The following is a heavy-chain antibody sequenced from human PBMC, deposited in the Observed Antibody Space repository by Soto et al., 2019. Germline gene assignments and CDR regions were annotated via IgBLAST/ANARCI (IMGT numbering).Heavy chain of an antibody. D-gene: IGHD3-9*01. CDR2: IYYSGST. J-gene: IGHJ6*03. CDR3: ARQEAPESPRYFDGNYMDL. CDR1: GGSISSSSYY. V-gene: IGHV4-39*01. Sequence: SETLSLTCTVSGGSISSSSYYWGWIRQPPWKGLEWIGSIYYSGSTYYNPSLKSRVTISVDTSKNQSSLKLSSVTAADTAVYYCARQEAPESPRYFDGNYMDLWGKGTTVTVSS.